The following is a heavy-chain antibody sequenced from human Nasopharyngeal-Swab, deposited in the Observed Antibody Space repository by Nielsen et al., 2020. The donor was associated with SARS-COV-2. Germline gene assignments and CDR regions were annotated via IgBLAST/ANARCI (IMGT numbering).Heavy chain of an antibody. CDR2: IKSKTDGGTT. J-gene: IGHJ4*02. CDR3: TTDLGSSGFDY. D-gene: IGHD7-27*01. Sequence: VRQAPGKELEWVGRIKSKTDGGTTDYAAPVKGRFTISRDDSKNTLYLQMNSLKTEDTAVYYCTTDLGSSGFDYWGQGTLVTVSS. V-gene: IGHV3-15*07.